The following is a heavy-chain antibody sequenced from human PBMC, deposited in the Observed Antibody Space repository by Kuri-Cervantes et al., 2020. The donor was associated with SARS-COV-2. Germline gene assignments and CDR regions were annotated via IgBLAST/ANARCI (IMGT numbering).Heavy chain of an antibody. CDR3: VVGFFSSRKWDY. V-gene: IGHV1-46*01. Sequence: ASVKVSCKASGYTFSDHYMYWVRQASGQGLEWMGIINPSGSGTRYPQRFQGRVTMTRDTSTSTVYMELSSLTSEDTAVYFCVVGFFSSRKWDYWGQGTLVTVSS. CDR2: INPSGSGT. D-gene: IGHD2-15*01. CDR1: GYTFSDHY. J-gene: IGHJ4*02.